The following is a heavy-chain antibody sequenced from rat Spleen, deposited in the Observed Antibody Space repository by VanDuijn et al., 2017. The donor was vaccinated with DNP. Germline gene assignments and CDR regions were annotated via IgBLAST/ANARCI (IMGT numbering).Heavy chain of an antibody. D-gene: IGHD1-7*01. Sequence: EVQLVESGGGLVQPEGSLKLSCAASGFTFSNYGMAWVRQAPKKGLEWVATISTGGDDTDYRDSVKGRFTISRDNAKNTQYLQMDSLRSEDTATYFCARYSLRLRVWDYWGQGVMVTVSS. CDR3: ARYSLRLRVWDY. CDR1: GFTFSNYG. J-gene: IGHJ2*01. CDR2: ISTGGDDT. V-gene: IGHV5S13*01.